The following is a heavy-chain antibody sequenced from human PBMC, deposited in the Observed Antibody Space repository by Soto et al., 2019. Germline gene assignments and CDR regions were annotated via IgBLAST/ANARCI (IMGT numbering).Heavy chain of an antibody. CDR2: IIPIFGTA. CDR3: ARGRYYYDSSGYRYYYYGMDV. CDR1: GGTFSSYA. V-gene: IGHV1-69*06. D-gene: IGHD3-22*01. Sequence: QVQLVQSGAEVKKPGSSVKVSCKASGGTFSSYAISWVRQAPGQGLEWMGGIIPIFGTANYAQKIQGRVTITADKYTSTDDMELSSLRSEDTAVYYCARGRYYYDSSGYRYYYYGMDVWGQGSTVTVCS. J-gene: IGHJ6*02.